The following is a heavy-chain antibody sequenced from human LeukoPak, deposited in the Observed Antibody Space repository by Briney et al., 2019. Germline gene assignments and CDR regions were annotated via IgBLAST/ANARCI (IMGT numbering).Heavy chain of an antibody. J-gene: IGHJ4*02. CDR2: IRGSGTST. D-gene: IGHD1-26*01. CDR3: AKDTAPLGATKEFDH. Sequence: PGGSLRLSCAASGFTFSSYAMSWVRQAPGKGLEWVSGIRGSGTSTYYADSVKGRFTISGDNSKNTLYLQMNSLRAEDTAVYYCAKDTAPLGATKEFDHWGQGTLVAVSS. CDR1: GFTFSSYA. V-gene: IGHV3-23*01.